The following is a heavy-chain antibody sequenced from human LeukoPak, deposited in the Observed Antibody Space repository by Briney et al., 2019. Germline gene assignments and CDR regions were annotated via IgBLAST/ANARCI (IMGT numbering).Heavy chain of an antibody. CDR2: LYSGSDT. D-gene: IGHD3-10*01. Sequence: GGSLRLSCAASGFIFSDYSMHWVRQAPGKGLEWVSILYSGSDTYYADSVKGRFTISRDNSKNMLFLHMNSLRAEDTAVYYCARVGDHFHWYLDLWGRGTLVTVSS. CDR3: ARVGDHFHWYLDL. V-gene: IGHV3-53*01. J-gene: IGHJ2*01. CDR1: GFIFSDYS.